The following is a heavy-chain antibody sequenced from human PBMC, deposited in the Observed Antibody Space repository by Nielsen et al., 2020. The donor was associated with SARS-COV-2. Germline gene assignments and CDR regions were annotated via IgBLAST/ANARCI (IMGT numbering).Heavy chain of an antibody. D-gene: IGHD3-3*01. CDR1: GGSVSSGSYY. J-gene: IGHJ4*02. CDR2: IYYSGST. CDR3: ASSADFWSGYPDY. V-gene: IGHV4-61*01. Sequence: GSLRLSCTVSGGSVSSGSYYWSWIRQPPGKGLEWIGYIYYSGSTNYNPSLKSRVTISVDTSKNQFSLKLSSVTAADTAVYYCASSADFWSGYPDYWGQGTLITVSS.